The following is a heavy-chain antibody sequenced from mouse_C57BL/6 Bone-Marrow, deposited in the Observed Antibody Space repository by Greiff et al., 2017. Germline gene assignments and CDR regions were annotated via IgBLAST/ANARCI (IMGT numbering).Heavy chain of an antibody. Sequence: VKLQESGPGLVKPSQSLFLTCSITGFPITSGYYWIWIRQSPGKPLEWMGYITHSGETFYNPSLQSPISITRETSKNQFFLQLNSVTTEDTAMYYCAEDRIYYYGSSYRFDYWGQGTTLTVSS. D-gene: IGHD1-1*01. V-gene: IGHV12-3*01. CDR2: ITHSGET. J-gene: IGHJ2*01. CDR3: AEDRIYYYGSSYRFDY. CDR1: GFPITSGYY.